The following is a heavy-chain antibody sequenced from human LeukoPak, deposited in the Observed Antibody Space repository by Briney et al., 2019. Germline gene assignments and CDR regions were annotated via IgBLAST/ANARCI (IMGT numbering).Heavy chain of an antibody. Sequence: PGGSLRLSCAASGFTFSSFEMNWVRQTPGKGLEWVSFISGGGTTIYYADSVKGRFTISRDNAKKSLYLQMNSLRAEDTAVYYCASLDAGSGSWSMGENWSDPWGQGALVTVSS. CDR3: ASLDAGSGSWSMGENWSDP. V-gene: IGHV3-48*03. CDR2: ISGGGTTI. J-gene: IGHJ5*02. D-gene: IGHD3-10*01. CDR1: GFTFSSFE.